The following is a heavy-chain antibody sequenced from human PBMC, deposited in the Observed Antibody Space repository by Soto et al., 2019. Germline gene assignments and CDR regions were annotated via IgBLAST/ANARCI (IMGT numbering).Heavy chain of an antibody. CDR2: RYYSEST. Sequence: SETLSLTCTVSGGSITTGGYYWSWIRQLPGRGLEWIGHRYYSESTYYNPSLKSRVSISLDTSKNQFSLKLSFVTAADTAMYYCARTKCSGGSCYPWSLDYWGQGTPVTVSS. CDR3: ARTKCSGGSCYPWSLDY. V-gene: IGHV4-31*03. CDR1: GGSITTGGYY. J-gene: IGHJ4*02. D-gene: IGHD2-15*01.